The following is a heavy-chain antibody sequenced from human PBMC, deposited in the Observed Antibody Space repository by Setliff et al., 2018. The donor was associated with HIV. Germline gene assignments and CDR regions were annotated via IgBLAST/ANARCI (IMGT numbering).Heavy chain of an antibody. CDR1: GFTFSSYW. Sequence: GGSLRLSCAASGFTFSSYWIHWVRQAPGKGLVWVSRISADGSDTSYADSVKGRFTISRDNAMNTAYLQMNSLRGEDTALYYCSLGYCSGGSCYSDPEVAFDIWGQGTMVTVS. CDR2: ISADGSDT. V-gene: IGHV3-74*01. CDR3: SLGYCSGGSCYSDPEVAFDI. J-gene: IGHJ3*02. D-gene: IGHD2-15*01.